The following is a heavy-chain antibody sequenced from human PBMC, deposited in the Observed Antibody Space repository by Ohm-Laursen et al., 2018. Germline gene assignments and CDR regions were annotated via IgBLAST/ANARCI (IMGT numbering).Heavy chain of an antibody. CDR1: GGSISSGGYY. V-gene: IGHV4-31*03. Sequence: SQTLSLTCPVSGGSISSGGYYWSWIRQHPGKGLEWIGYIFYSGSTYYNPSLKSRVTISVDTSKNQFSLKLSSVTAADTAVYYCARELAYYDSSGLDAFDIWGQGTMVTVSS. D-gene: IGHD3-22*01. J-gene: IGHJ3*02. CDR3: ARELAYYDSSGLDAFDI. CDR2: IFYSGST.